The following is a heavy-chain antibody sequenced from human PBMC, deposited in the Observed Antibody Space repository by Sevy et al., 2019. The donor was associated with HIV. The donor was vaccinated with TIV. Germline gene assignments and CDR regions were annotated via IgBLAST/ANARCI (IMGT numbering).Heavy chain of an antibody. Sequence: GGSLRLSCAASGFTFSSYGMHWVRQAPGKGLEWVAVISYDGSNKYYADSVKGRFTISRDNSKNTLYLQMNSLRAEDTAVYYCAKDEDIVVVVAAPFHGMDVWGQGTTVTVSS. J-gene: IGHJ6*02. CDR3: AKDEDIVVVVAAPFHGMDV. CDR1: GFTFSSYG. V-gene: IGHV3-30*18. D-gene: IGHD2-15*01. CDR2: ISYDGSNK.